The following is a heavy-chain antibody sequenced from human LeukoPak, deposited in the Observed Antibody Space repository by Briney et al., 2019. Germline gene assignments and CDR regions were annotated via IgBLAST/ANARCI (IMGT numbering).Heavy chain of an antibody. CDR1: GDSISSYY. J-gene: IGHJ5*02. CDR2: IYYSGST. V-gene: IGHV4-59*01. D-gene: IGHD2-8*01. Sequence: SETLSLTCTVSGDSISSYYWSWIRQPPGKGLEWIGFIYYSGSTYYNPSLKSRVSISVDTSKNQFSLKMRSVTAADTAVYVCARARYTNGAARNNWFDPWGQGTLVTVSS. CDR3: ARARYTNGAARNNWFDP.